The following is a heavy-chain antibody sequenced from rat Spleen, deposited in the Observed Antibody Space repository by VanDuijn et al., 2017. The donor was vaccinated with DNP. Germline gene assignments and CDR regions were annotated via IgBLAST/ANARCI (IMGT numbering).Heavy chain of an antibody. CDR3: ARYNSRGYFDY. J-gene: IGHJ2*01. D-gene: IGHD4-4*01. V-gene: IGHV2-15*01. CDR1: GFSLTSYG. Sequence: QVQLKESGPGLVQPSRTLSLTCTVSGFSLTSYGVSWVRQPPGKGLEWIAAIWGGGSTDYNSALKSRPRISRDTSKSQVLLRMNSLQTEDTAIYFCARYNSRGYFDYWGQGVMVTVSS. CDR2: IWGGGST.